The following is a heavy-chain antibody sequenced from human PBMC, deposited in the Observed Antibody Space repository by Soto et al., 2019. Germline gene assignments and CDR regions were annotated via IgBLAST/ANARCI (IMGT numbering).Heavy chain of an antibody. V-gene: IGHV4-59*12. CDR2: ISDSGTT. J-gene: IGHJ5*01. CDR3: ARDRWMSSANWLDY. D-gene: IGHD2-2*03. Sequence: ETLSLTCTVFGVSIDSYYWSWIRQAPGKGLEWIGHISDSGTTNYNPSLGSRVTISVDTSRKSFSLKLSSVTAADTAVYFCARDRWMSSANWLDYWGQGTLVTVSS. CDR1: GVSIDSYY.